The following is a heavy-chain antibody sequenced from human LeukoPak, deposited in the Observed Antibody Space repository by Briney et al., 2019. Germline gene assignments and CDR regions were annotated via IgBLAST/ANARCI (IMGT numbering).Heavy chain of an antibody. CDR1: GFTFSSYG. J-gene: IGHJ3*02. Sequence: GVSLRLSCAACGFTFSSYGMHWVRQATGKVLEWLGRIKSKTDGGTTDYAAPVRGRFTISRDDSKHTLYLQMNRLKTEDTAVYYCTTNYDILTGYTHDDAFDIWGQGTMVTVSS. CDR2: IKSKTDGGTT. V-gene: IGHV3-15*01. D-gene: IGHD3-9*01. CDR3: TTNYDILTGYTHDDAFDI.